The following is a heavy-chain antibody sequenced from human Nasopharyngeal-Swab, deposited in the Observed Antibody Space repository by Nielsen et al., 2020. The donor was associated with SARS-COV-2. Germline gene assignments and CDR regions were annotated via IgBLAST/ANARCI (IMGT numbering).Heavy chain of an antibody. CDR2: ISSSGGST. J-gene: IGHJ4*02. Sequence: GGSLRLSCAASGFTFNSHAMNWVRQAPGKGLEWVSAISSSGGSTYYADSVKGRFTISRDNSKNTLYLQMNSLRAEDTAVYYCAKSGVGYSSFLDYWGLGTLVTVSS. V-gene: IGHV3-23*01. D-gene: IGHD6-19*01. CDR3: AKSGVGYSSFLDY. CDR1: GFTFNSHA.